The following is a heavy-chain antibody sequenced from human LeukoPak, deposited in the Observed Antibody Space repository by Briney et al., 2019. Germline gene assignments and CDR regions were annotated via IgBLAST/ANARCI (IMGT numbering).Heavy chain of an antibody. CDR2: IYWNDDK. Sequence: SGPTLVNPTQTLTLTCTFSGFSLSTFGVGVGWIRQPPGKTLVWLALIYWNDDKRYSPSLKSRLTITKDTSNNQVVLTMTNMDPVDTASYYCARSRTFCSGGSCFYDFWGQGTLVTVSS. J-gene: IGHJ4*02. D-gene: IGHD2-15*01. CDR1: GFSLSTFGVG. V-gene: IGHV2-5*01. CDR3: ARSRTFCSGGSCFYDF.